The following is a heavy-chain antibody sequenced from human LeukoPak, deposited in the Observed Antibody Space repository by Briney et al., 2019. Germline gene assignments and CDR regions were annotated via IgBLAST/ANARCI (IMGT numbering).Heavy chain of an antibody. V-gene: IGHV3-21*01. CDR3: ARDYGGPHYFDY. CDR1: GFTFSSHD. J-gene: IGHJ4*02. CDR2: ITTATSSYI. D-gene: IGHD2-15*01. Sequence: PGGSLRLSCAASGFTFSSHDMNWVRQAPGKGLEWVSSITTATSSYIYYADSVKGRFTISRDGAKNSLYLQMDSLRAEDTAVYYCARDYGGPHYFDYWGQGTLVTVSS.